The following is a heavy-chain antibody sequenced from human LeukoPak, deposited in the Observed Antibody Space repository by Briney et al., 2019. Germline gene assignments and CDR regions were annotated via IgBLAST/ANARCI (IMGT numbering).Heavy chain of an antibody. Sequence: ASVKISCKASGYTFTGYYMHWVRQAPGQGLEWMGWINPNSGGTNYAQKFQGRVTMTRDTSISTAYMELSRLRSDDTAVYYCARETQIQLVFDAFDIWGQGTMVTVSS. CDR2: INPNSGGT. V-gene: IGHV1-2*02. J-gene: IGHJ3*02. D-gene: IGHD5-18*01. CDR1: GYTFTGYY. CDR3: ARETQIQLVFDAFDI.